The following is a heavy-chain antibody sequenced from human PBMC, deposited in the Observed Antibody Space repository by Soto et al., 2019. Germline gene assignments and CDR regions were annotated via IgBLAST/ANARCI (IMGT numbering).Heavy chain of an antibody. J-gene: IGHJ4*02. CDR1: GGSISSYY. CDR3: ATYSGYDDNFDY. V-gene: IGHV4-59*01. D-gene: IGHD5-12*01. CDR2: IYYSGST. Sequence: PSETLSLTCTVSGGSISSYYWSWIRQPPGKGLEWIGYIYYSGSTNYNPSLKSRVTISVDMSKNQFSLKLSSVTAADTAVYYCATYSGYDDNFDYWGQGTLVTVSS.